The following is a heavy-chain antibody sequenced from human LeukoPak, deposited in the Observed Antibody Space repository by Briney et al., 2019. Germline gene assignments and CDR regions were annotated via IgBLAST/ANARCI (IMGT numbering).Heavy chain of an antibody. J-gene: IGHJ3*01. D-gene: IGHD2-15*01. V-gene: IGHV3-23*01. CDR1: GFTFSNYW. CDR2: VSSSGIST. Sequence: GGSLRLSCAASGFTFSNYWMHWVRQAPGKGLEWVSAVSSSGISTYYADSVKGRFTISRDNSKTTLYLQINSLSAEDTAVYYCARACGGGSCYLAAFDLWGQGTVVTVSS. CDR3: ARACGGGSCYLAAFDL.